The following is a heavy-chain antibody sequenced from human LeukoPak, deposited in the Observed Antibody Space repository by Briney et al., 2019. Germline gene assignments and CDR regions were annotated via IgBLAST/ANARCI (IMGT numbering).Heavy chain of an antibody. J-gene: IGHJ6*02. CDR2: IYYSGST. V-gene: IGHV4-39*01. CDR1: GGSISSSSYY. D-gene: IGHD1-26*01. Sequence: SETLSLTCTVSGGSISSSSYYWGWIRQPPGKGLEWIGSIYYSGSTYYNPSLKSRVTISVDTSKNQFSLKLSSVTAADTAVYYCASFPMVGATVGMDVWGQGTTVTVSS. CDR3: ASFPMVGATVGMDV.